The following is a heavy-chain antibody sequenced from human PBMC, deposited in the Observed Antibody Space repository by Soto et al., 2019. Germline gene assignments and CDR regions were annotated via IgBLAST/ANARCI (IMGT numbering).Heavy chain of an antibody. Sequence: SETLSLTCTVSGGSISSGSYQWGLIRQPPGKGLEWIGSMYYSGSTYYNPSLGSRVTISVDTSKNQFSLKLISVTAADTAVYYCARIEPYMGVMDYFDYWGQGTQVT. CDR3: ARIEPYMGVMDYFDY. J-gene: IGHJ4*02. V-gene: IGHV4-39*01. D-gene: IGHD3-16*01. CDR2: MYYSGST. CDR1: GGSISSGSYQ.